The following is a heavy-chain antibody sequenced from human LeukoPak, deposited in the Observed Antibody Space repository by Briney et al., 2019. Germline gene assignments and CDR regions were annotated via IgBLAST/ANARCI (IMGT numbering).Heavy chain of an antibody. CDR1: GFTFDDYA. CDR3: AKGQGAYYGSGSHPFDY. D-gene: IGHD3-10*01. V-gene: IGHV3-9*03. Sequence: PGGSLRLSCAASGFTFDDYAMHWVRQAPGKGLEWVSGISWNSGSIGYADSVKGRFTISRDNAKNSLYLQMNSLRAEDMALYYCAKGQGAYYGSGSHPFDYWGQGTLVTVSS. CDR2: ISWNSGSI. J-gene: IGHJ4*02.